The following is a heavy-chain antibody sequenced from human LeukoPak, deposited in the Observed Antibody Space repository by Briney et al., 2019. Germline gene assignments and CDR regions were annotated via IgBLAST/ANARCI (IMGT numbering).Heavy chain of an antibody. Sequence: PGGSLRLSCAASGFTFSYYNMNWVRQAPGKGLEWVSSISTSSSYIYYADSVKGRFTISRDNAKNSLYLQMNSLRAEDTAVYYCAREKGETTPPGWGQGTLVTVSS. CDR2: ISTSSSYI. D-gene: IGHD1-1*01. V-gene: IGHV3-21*01. CDR1: GFTFSYYN. J-gene: IGHJ4*02. CDR3: AREKGETTPPG.